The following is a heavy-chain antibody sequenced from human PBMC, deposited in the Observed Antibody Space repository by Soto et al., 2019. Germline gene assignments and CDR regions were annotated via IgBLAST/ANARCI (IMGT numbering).Heavy chain of an antibody. CDR1: GFTFSNYE. J-gene: IGHJ5*02. D-gene: IGHD3-16*02. Sequence: EEQLAESGGGLVQPGGSLRLSCTASGFTFSNYEMNWVRQAPGKGLEWVSYISSRGTVKYIADSVKGRFTISRDNAKNSLYLQMHSLRAEDTAVYYCTRYRWSDAWGQGTLVTVSS. V-gene: IGHV3-48*03. CDR3: TRYRWSDA. CDR2: ISSRGTVK.